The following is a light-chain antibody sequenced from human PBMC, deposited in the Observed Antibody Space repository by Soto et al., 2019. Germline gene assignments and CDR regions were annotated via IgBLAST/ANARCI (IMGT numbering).Light chain of an antibody. Sequence: DIQMTQSPPTLSASVGDRVTITCRASQSLNSWLAWYQQKPGKAPKLLIHKASSLGSGVPSRFSGSGSGTECTLTISSLQPDDFATYYCQQYNTYPLTFGGGNKVEIK. CDR1: QSLNSW. V-gene: IGKV1-5*03. J-gene: IGKJ4*01. CDR2: KAS. CDR3: QQYNTYPLT.